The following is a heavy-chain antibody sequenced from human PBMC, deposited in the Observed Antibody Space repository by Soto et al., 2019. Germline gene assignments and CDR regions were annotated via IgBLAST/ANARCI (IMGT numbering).Heavy chain of an antibody. V-gene: IGHV1-24*01. CDR1: GYTLTELS. J-gene: IGHJ4*02. Sequence: ASVKVSCKVSGYTLTELSMHWVRQAPGKGLEWMGGFDPEDGETIYAQKFQGRVTMTEDTSTDTAYMELSRLRSEDTAVYYCATGRGLAAAGTIFDYWGQGTLVTVSS. D-gene: IGHD6-13*01. CDR2: FDPEDGET. CDR3: ATGRGLAAAGTIFDY.